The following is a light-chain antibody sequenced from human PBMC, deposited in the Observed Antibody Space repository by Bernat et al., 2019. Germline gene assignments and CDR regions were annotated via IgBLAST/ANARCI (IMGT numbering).Light chain of an antibody. CDR3: QQYNKWPYT. V-gene: IGKV3-15*01. Sequence: EIVMTQSPGNLSASPGERATVSCSASESVSSNLAWYQQKPGQSPRLLIYSASSRATGVPPRFTGSGSGTEFTLTVSRLQSEDVAVYHCQQYNKWPYTFGQGTKLQI. J-gene: IGKJ2*01. CDR2: SAS. CDR1: ESVSSN.